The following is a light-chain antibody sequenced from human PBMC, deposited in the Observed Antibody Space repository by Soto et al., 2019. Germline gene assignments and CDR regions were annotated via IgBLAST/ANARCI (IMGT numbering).Light chain of an antibody. CDR1: QSIATY. CDR2: DAS. J-gene: IGKJ1*01. V-gene: IGKV1-5*01. CDR3: QHMRT. Sequence: EIEMTQYHSSMAVAVGDSFVINCRTSQSIATYLNWYQQKPGKAPKFLIYDASTLESGVPSRFSGSGFGTEFSLTISSLQPDDFGSYYCQHMRTFGQGTKVDI.